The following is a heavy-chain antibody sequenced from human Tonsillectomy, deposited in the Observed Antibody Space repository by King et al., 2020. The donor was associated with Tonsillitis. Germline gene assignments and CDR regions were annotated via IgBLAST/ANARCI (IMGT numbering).Heavy chain of an antibody. Sequence: VQLQESGPGLVKPSETLSLTCTVSGGSISSYYWSWIRQPPGKGLEWIGYIYYSGSTNYNPSLKSRVTISVDTSKNQFSLKLSSVTAADTAVYYCARDQDGGDSFAYGAQGTLLTVFS. CDR3: ARDQDGGDSFAY. D-gene: IGHD4-23*01. CDR2: IYYSGST. V-gene: IGHV4-59*01. J-gene: IGHJ4*02. CDR1: GGSISSYY.